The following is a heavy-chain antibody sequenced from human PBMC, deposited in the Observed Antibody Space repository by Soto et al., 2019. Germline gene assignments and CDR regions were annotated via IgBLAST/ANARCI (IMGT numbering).Heavy chain of an antibody. Sequence: SETLSLTCAVSGGSISSSNWWSWVRQPPGKGLEWIGEIYHSGSTNYNPSLKSRVTISVDKSKNQFSLKLSSVTAADTAVYYCARVFMNYDSSGYYYVVNYYGMDVWGQGTTVT. J-gene: IGHJ6*02. V-gene: IGHV4-4*02. CDR1: GGSISSSNW. D-gene: IGHD3-22*01. CDR2: IYHSGST. CDR3: ARVFMNYDSSGYYYVVNYYGMDV.